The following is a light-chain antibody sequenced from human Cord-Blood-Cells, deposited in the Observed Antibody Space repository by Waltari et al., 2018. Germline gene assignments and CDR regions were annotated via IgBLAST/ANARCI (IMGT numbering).Light chain of an antibody. V-gene: IGKV1-9*01. CDR2: AAS. J-gene: IGKJ4*01. CDR3: QQLNSYPLP. CDR1: QGISSY. Sequence: DIQLTQSPSFLSASVGDRVTITCRASQGISSYLAWYQQKPGKAPKLLIYAASTLQRGVPSRFSGSGSGTEFTLTISSLQPEDFATYYCQQLNSYPLPFGGGTKVEIK.